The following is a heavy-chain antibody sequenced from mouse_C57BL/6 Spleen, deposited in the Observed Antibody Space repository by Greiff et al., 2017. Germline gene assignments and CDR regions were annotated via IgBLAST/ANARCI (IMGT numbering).Heavy chain of an antibody. CDR1: GYTFTSYW. CDR2: IDPSDSET. D-gene: IGHD1-1*02. V-gene: IGHV1-52*01. Sequence: VQLQQPGAELVRPGSSVKLSCKASGYTFTSYWMHWVKQRPIQGLEWIGNIDPSDSETHYNQKFKDKATLTVDKSSSTAYMQLSSLTSEDSAVYYCARRGGSYYFDYWGQGTTLTVSS. CDR3: ARRGGSYYFDY. J-gene: IGHJ2*01.